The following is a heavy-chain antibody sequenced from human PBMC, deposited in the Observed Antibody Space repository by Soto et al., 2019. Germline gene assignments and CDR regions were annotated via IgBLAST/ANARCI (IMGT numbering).Heavy chain of an antibody. J-gene: IGHJ5*02. CDR2: ISSNSAYI. V-gene: IGHV3-21*01. CDR3: TRDASRDSSARGWFDP. Sequence: GGSLRLSCAASGFTFRSFTMNWVRQAPGKGPEWVSTISSNSAYIYYTDALRGRFTISRDNAKNSLHLQMNSLRAEDTAVYYCTRDASRDSSARGWFDPWGTGTLVTDSS. CDR1: GFTFRSFT. D-gene: IGHD6-13*01.